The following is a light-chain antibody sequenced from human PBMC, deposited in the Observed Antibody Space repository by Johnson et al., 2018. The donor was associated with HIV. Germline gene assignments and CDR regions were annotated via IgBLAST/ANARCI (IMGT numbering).Light chain of an antibody. J-gene: IGLJ1*01. CDR1: SSNIGNNY. V-gene: IGLV1-51*02. CDR2: ENT. Sequence: QSLLTQPPSVSAAPGQKVTISCSGSSSNIGNNYVSWYRQLPGTAPKLLIYENTQRPSGIPDRFSGSKSGASATLGITRLQTGDEADYYCATWDRSLSAGGVFGTGTKVTVL. CDR3: ATWDRSLSAGGV.